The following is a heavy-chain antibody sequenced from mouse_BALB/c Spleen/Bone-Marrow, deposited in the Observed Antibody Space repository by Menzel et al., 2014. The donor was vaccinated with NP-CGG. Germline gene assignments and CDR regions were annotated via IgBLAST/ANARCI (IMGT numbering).Heavy chain of an antibody. CDR3: ARYDYDVGYFDY. V-gene: IGHV3-2*02. Sequence: EVKLVESGPGLVKPSQSLSLTCTVTGYSITSDYAWNWIRQFPGNKLEWMGYISYSGSSSYNPSLESRISITRDTSKTQCFLQLHSVTTEDTATYYCARYDYDVGYFDYWGQGTTLTVSS. CDR1: GYSITSDYA. J-gene: IGHJ2*01. D-gene: IGHD2-4*01. CDR2: ISYSGSS.